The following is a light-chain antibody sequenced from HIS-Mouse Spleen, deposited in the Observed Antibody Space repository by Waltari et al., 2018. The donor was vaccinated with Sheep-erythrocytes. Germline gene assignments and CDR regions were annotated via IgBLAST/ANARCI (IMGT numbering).Light chain of an antibody. CDR1: RSDVGSYNL. CDR2: EGS. Sequence: QSALTQPASVSGSPGQSITISCTGTRSDVGSYNLVSWYQQHPGKAPKLMIYEGSKRPSGVSNRFSGSKSGNTASLTISGLQAEDEADYYCSSYTSSSTSWVFGGGTKLTVL. CDR3: SSYTSSSTSWV. V-gene: IGLV2-14*02. J-gene: IGLJ3*02.